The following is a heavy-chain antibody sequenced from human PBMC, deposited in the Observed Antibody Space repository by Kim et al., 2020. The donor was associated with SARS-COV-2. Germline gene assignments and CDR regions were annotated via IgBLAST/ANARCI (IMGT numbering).Heavy chain of an antibody. V-gene: IGHV3-23*01. Sequence: GGSLRLSCVASGFTFSSFAMSWVRQAPGKGLEWVSVISGAADYTNYAASVKGRFTISRDNSKNTLYLQMNRLRAEDTAIYYCAKKQGAVRYFENWGQGTLVTVSS. CDR1: GFTFSSFA. D-gene: IGHD3-10*01. J-gene: IGHJ4*02. CDR2: ISGAADYT. CDR3: AKKQGAVRYFEN.